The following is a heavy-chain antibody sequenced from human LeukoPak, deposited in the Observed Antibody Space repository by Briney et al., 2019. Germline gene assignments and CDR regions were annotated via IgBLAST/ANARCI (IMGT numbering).Heavy chain of an antibody. Sequence: PPQTLSLTCTVSGGSISSGSYYWSWIRQPAGKGLEWIGRIYTSGSTNYNPSLKSRVTISVDTSKNQFSLKLSSVTAADTAEYYCARETGATIYYYYYMDVWGKGTTVTVSS. J-gene: IGHJ6*03. D-gene: IGHD1-26*01. CDR1: GGSISSGSYY. V-gene: IGHV4-61*02. CDR2: IYTSGST. CDR3: ARETGATIYYYYYMDV.